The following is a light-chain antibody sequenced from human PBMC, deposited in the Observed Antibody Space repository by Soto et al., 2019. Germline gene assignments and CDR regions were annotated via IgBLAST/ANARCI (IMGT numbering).Light chain of an antibody. CDR1: QSVSSN. J-gene: IGKJ4*01. CDR3: QQYNNWPPLT. Sequence: EIVMTQSPATLSVSPGERATLSCRASQSVSSNLAWYQQKPGQAPRLLIYGASTRATGIPARFSGSGSGTEFTLTISSLQSEHLAVYYCQQYNNWPPLTFGGGTKVEIK. V-gene: IGKV3-15*01. CDR2: GAS.